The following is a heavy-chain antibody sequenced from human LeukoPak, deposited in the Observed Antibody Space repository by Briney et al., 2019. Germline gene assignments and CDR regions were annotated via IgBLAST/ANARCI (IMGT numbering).Heavy chain of an antibody. CDR1: GGSFSGYY. Sequence: KPSETLSLTCAVYGGSFSGYYWSWIRQPPGKGLEWIGEINHSGSTNYNPSLKSRVTISVDTSKNQFSLKLSSVTAADTAVYYCAREGSSGNGYWGQGTLVTVSS. CDR3: AREGSSGNGY. V-gene: IGHV4-34*01. D-gene: IGHD6-19*01. J-gene: IGHJ4*02. CDR2: INHSGST.